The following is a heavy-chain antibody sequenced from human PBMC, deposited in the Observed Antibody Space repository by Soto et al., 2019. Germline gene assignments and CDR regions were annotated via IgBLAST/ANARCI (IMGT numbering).Heavy chain of an antibody. CDR1: GFSFDDYV. CDR3: ARDLHYDFWSGSYDAFDI. CDR2: INWNGGST. Sequence: PGGSLRLSCAASGFSFDDYVMSWVSQAPGKGLEWVSGINWNGGSTGYADSVKGRFTISRDNAKNSLYLQMNSLRAEDTALYHCARDLHYDFWSGSYDAFDIWGQGTMVTVSS. D-gene: IGHD3-3*01. J-gene: IGHJ3*02. V-gene: IGHV3-20*01.